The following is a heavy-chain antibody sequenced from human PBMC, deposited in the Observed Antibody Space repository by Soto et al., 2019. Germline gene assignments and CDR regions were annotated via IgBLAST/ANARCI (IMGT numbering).Heavy chain of an antibody. CDR2: VHYSGAT. CDR3: ARDLSGGSSWYEFDS. D-gene: IGHD6-13*01. V-gene: IGHV4-59*01. Sequence: TSETLSLTCTVSGDSIGSSYWSWARQPPGKGLEWIGYVHYSGATNSNPSLKSRVTISADTSKNQFSLKVVSVTPSDTAVYFCARDLSGGSSWYEFDSWGPGIPVTVS. CDR1: GDSIGSSY. J-gene: IGHJ4*02.